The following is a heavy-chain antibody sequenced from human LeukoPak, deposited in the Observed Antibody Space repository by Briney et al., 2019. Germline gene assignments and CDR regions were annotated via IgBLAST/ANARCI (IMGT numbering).Heavy chain of an antibody. V-gene: IGHV1-24*01. Sequence: ASVKVSCKVSGAILVELSIHWVRQSPGKGLEWMGGFDSEDGKTKAAQSFLDRVSLTEDTSLATAYMELRSLTSEDTAVYYCVTGSSERDYYESGTYYLGDSWGQGTVVTVSS. CDR3: VTGSSERDYYESGTYYLGDS. J-gene: IGHJ4*02. CDR2: FDSEDGKT. CDR1: GAILVELS. D-gene: IGHD3-10*01.